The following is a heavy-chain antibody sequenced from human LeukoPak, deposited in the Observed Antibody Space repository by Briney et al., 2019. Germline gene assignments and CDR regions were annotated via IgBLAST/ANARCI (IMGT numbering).Heavy chain of an antibody. CDR3: ARSDYYGSGSYLYYYYYMDV. CDR1: GYTFTGYY. Sequence: ASVKVSCKASGYTFTGYYMHWVRQVPGQGLEWMGWINPNSGGTNYAQRFQGRVTMTRDTSISTAYMELSRLRSDDTAVYYCARSDYYGSGSYLYYYYYMDVWGKGTAVTISS. V-gene: IGHV1-2*02. J-gene: IGHJ6*03. D-gene: IGHD3-10*01. CDR2: INPNSGGT.